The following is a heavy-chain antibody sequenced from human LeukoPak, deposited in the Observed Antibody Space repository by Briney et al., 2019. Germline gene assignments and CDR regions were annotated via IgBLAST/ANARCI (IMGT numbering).Heavy chain of an antibody. CDR1: GDSITGYY. J-gene: IGHJ5*02. Sequence: SETLSLTCTVSGDSITGYYWSWIRQPPGKGLDWIGYIYYCGSTNYNRSLNYNPSLKSRVTISVDPSKKHYSLKLNSVTAADTAVYYCARLATLSTIAARGRSWFDPWGQGTLVTVSS. CDR3: ARLATLSTIAARGRSWFDP. D-gene: IGHD6-6*01. CDR2: IYYCGSTNYNRSL. V-gene: IGHV4-59*01.